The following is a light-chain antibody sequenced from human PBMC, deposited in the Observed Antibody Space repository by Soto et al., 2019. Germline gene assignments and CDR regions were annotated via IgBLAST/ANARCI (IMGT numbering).Light chain of an antibody. CDR1: SSSIGGNT. J-gene: IGLJ3*02. Sequence: QSVLTQSPSASETPGQTVTISCSGSSSSIGGNTVNWYQQLPGAAPKLLIYSNNQRASGVPDRFSGSKSGTSASLAISGLQSEDEADYYCAVWDDFLNAWVFGGGTRDRP. CDR2: SNN. CDR3: AVWDDFLNAWV. V-gene: IGLV1-44*01.